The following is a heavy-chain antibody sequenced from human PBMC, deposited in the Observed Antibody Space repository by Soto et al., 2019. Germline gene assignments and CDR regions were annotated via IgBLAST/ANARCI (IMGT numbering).Heavy chain of an antibody. J-gene: IGHJ6*02. V-gene: IGHV3-23*01. CDR1: GFTVSSYS. Sequence: GGSLRLSCAASGFTVSSYSMSWVRQARGKGLEWVAHITASGGTTYYADSVKGRFTISRDTSRNTLYLQMNSLRSEDTAVYYCAAGGEPQSGRYSSTEYGMDVWGQGTTVTVSS. D-gene: IGHD6-13*01. CDR3: AAGGEPQSGRYSSTEYGMDV. CDR2: ITASGGTT.